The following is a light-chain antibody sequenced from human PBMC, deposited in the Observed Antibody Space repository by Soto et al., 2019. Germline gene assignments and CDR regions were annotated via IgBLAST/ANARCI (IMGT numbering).Light chain of an antibody. V-gene: IGLV2-14*03. CDR3: TSWTTSTTMI. CDR1: RSDIGAYNF. CDR2: DVN. Sequence: QSALTQPASVSGSPGQSITISCTGTRSDIGAYNFVSWYQQHPGEVPKLILYDVNVRPSGVSNRFSGSKSGITASLTISGLQAEDEADYYCTSWTTSTTMIFGGGTKLTVL. J-gene: IGLJ2*01.